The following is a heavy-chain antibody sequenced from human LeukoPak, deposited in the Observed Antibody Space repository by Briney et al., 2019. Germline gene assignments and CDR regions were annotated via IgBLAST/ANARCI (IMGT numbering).Heavy chain of an antibody. CDR3: ARGFYDNWFDP. CDR1: GFTVTSTY. J-gene: IGHJ5*02. V-gene: IGHV3-53*01. Sequence: GGSLRLSCAASGFTVTSTYLIWARQAPGKGLEWVSVIYSSGDTYYADSVKGRFTISRDNSKNTIHLQMNSLRAEDTAVYYCARGFYDNWFDPWGQGTLVTVSS. D-gene: IGHD3-16*01. CDR2: IYSSGDT.